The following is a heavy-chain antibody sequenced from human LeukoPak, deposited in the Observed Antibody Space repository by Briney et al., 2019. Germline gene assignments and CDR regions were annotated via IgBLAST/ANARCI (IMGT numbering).Heavy chain of an antibody. CDR3: ATDEAGGWFDP. CDR1: GYTLTELS. CDR2: FDPEDGET. V-gene: IGHV1-24*01. D-gene: IGHD6-19*01. Sequence: ASVKVSCKVSGYTLTELSMHWVRQAPGKGLEWMGGFDPEDGETIYAQEFQGRVTMTEDTSTDAAYMELSSLRSGDTAVYYCATDEAGGWFDPWGQGTLVTVSS. J-gene: IGHJ5*02.